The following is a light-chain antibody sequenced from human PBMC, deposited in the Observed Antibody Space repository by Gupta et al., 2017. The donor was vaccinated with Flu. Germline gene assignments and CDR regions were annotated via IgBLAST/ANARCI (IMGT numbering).Light chain of an antibody. J-gene: IGLJ3*02. CDR2: NTN. Sequence: QTVVTQEPSTSVSPGGTVTLTCGLSSGSVSTSYYPGWYQQTPGQAPRTLIYNTNTRSFGVPDRFSGSILGNKAALTITGAQADDESDYYCLLYMGSGNWVFGGGTKLTVL. CDR3: LLYMGSGNWV. CDR1: SGSVSTSYY. V-gene: IGLV8-61*01.